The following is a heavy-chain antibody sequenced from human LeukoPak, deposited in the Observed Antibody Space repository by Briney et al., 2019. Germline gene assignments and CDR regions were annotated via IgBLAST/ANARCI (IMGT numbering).Heavy chain of an antibody. Sequence: SETLSLTCTVSGGSISSGGYYWSWIRQPPGKGLEWIGYIYHSGSTYYNPSLKSRVTISVDRSKNQFSLKLSSVTAADTAVYYCARENYDFWSGLTYYYYMDVWGKGTTVTVSS. CDR2: IYHSGST. CDR3: ARENYDFWSGLTYYYYMDV. J-gene: IGHJ6*03. V-gene: IGHV4-30-2*01. D-gene: IGHD3-3*01. CDR1: GGSISSGGYY.